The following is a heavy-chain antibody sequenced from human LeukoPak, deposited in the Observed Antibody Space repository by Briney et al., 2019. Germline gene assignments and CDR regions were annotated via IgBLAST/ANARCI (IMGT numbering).Heavy chain of an antibody. CDR3: AKRDSSGWYSD. D-gene: IGHD6-19*01. Sequence: GGPLRLSCAASGFTFSSYAMSWVRQAPGKGLEWVSAISGSGGSTYYADSVKGRFTISRDNSKNTLYLQMNSLRAEDTAVYYCAKRDSSGWYSDWGQGTLVTVSS. CDR2: ISGSGGST. V-gene: IGHV3-23*01. J-gene: IGHJ4*02. CDR1: GFTFSSYA.